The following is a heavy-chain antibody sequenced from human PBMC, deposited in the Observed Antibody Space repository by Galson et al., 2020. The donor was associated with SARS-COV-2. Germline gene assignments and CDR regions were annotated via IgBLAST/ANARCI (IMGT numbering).Heavy chain of an antibody. J-gene: IGHJ6*02. CDR3: ARLPAGGSTRVRGVYYYYGMDV. D-gene: IGHD3-10*01. V-gene: IGHV1-69*13. CDR1: GGTFSSYA. CDR2: IIPIFGTA. Sequence: SVKVSCKASGGTFSSYAISWVRQAPGQGLEWMGGIIPIFGTANYAQKFQGRVTITADESTSTAYMELSSLRSEDTAVYYCARLPAGGSTRVRGVYYYYGMDVWGQGTTVTVSS.